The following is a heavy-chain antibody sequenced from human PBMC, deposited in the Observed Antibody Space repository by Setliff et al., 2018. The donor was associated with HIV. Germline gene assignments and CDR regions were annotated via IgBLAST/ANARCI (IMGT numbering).Heavy chain of an antibody. V-gene: IGHV4-59*01. CDR2: IYYTGST. CDR3: ARDHRGSDYFDY. Sequence: PSETLSLTCTVSGGSMSSYYWSWIRQPPGKGLEWIGSIYYTGSTDYNPSLKSRVTMSLDTSKNQFSLEVNSLSSADTAVYYCARDHRGSDYFDYWGQGTLVTVSS. CDR1: GGSMSSYY. J-gene: IGHJ4*02. D-gene: IGHD6-19*01.